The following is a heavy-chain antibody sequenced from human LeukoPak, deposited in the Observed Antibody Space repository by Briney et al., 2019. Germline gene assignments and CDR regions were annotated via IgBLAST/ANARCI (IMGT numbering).Heavy chain of an antibody. CDR3: AKDNIAVAGTTELYFDY. CDR1: GFTFSDYY. Sequence: PGGSLRLSCAASGFTFSDYYMSWIRQAPGKGLEWVSYISSSGSTIYYADSVKGRFTISRDNAKNSLYLQMNSLRAEDTAVYYCAKDNIAVAGTTELYFDYWGQGTLVTVSS. V-gene: IGHV3-11*01. J-gene: IGHJ4*02. D-gene: IGHD6-19*01. CDR2: ISSSGSTI.